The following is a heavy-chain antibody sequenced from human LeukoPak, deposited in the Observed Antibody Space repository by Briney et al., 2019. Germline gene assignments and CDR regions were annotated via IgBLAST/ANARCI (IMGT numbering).Heavy chain of an antibody. Sequence: PSHTLSLTCAVSGGPISSGGYSWSWIRQPPGKGLEWIGYIYHSGSTYYKPSLKSRVTISVDRSKNQFSLKLSSVTAADTAVYYCARVRDGGSGSYYKAMDVWGKGATVTVSS. CDR1: GGPISSGGYS. CDR2: IYHSGST. J-gene: IGHJ6*04. CDR3: ARVRDGGSGSYYKAMDV. D-gene: IGHD3-10*01. V-gene: IGHV4-30-2*01.